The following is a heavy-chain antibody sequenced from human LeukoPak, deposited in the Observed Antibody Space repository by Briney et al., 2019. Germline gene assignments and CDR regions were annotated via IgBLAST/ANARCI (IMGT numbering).Heavy chain of an antibody. D-gene: IGHD3-22*01. CDR1: GFTFSSYS. V-gene: IGHV3-21*01. Sequence: KAGGSLRLSCAASGFTFSSYSMNWVRQAPGKGLEWVSSISSSSSYIYYADSVKGRFTISRDNAKNSLYLQMNSLRAEDTAVYYCARGTYYYDSSGYDILDYWGQGTLVTVSS. CDR3: ARGTYYYDSSGYDILDY. J-gene: IGHJ4*02. CDR2: ISSSSSYI.